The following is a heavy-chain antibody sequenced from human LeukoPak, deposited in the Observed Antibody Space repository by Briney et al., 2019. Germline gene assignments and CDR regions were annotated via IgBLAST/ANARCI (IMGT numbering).Heavy chain of an antibody. D-gene: IGHD2-21*01. CDR1: GYTLTSYG. J-gene: IGHJ4*02. Sequence: ASVKVSCKASGYTLTSYGISWVRQAPGQGLEWMGWISAYNGNTNYAQKLQGRVTMTTDTSTSTAYMELRSLRSDDTAVYYCARDLWLWGGNSGTPYYFDYWGQGTLVTVSS. V-gene: IGHV1-18*01. CDR3: ARDLWLWGGNSGTPYYFDY. CDR2: ISAYNGNT.